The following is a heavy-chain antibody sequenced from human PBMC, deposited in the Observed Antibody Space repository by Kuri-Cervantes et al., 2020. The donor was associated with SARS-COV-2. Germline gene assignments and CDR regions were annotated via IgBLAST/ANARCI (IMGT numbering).Heavy chain of an antibody. CDR2: ISSSSSYI. D-gene: IGHD4-17*01. J-gene: IGHJ3*02. Sequence: GESLKISCAASGFTFSSYSMNWVRQAPGKGLEWVSSISSSSSYIYYADSVKGRFTISRDNAKNSLYLQMNSLRAEDTAVYYCARAATTVTTFNAFDIWGQGTMVTVSS. CDR3: ARAATTVTTFNAFDI. V-gene: IGHV3-21*01. CDR1: GFTFSSYS.